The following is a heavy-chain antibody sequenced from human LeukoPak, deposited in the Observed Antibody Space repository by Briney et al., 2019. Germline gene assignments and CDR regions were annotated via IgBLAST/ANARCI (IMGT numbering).Heavy chain of an antibody. V-gene: IGHV3-74*01. D-gene: IGHD3-10*01. CDR1: GFTFSNYW. CDR3: ARDLRGPRDS. J-gene: IGHJ4*02. CDR2: INTGGSIR. Sequence: PGGSLRLSCAASGFTFSNYWMHWVRQVPGKGLVWVSNINTGGSIRNYADSVKGRFTISRDNAKETLYLQMDSLRAEDTAVYYRARDLRGPRDSWGQGTLVIVSS.